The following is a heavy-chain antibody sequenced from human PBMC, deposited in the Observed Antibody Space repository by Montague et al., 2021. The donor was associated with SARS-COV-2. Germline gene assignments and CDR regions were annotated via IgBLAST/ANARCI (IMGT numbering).Heavy chain of an antibody. CDR3: APAVPVADDS. D-gene: IGHD2-2*01. V-gene: IGHV3-48*03. J-gene: IGHJ5*02. CDR1: GFHFGVYE. Sequence: FRRLSCAASGFHFGVYEMNWVRQTPGKGLEWVSYINGGSSVMYYADSVMGRFTISRDNAESSLYLQMNSLRAEDTAVYYCAPAVPVADDSWGQGTLVTVSS. CDR2: INGGSSVM.